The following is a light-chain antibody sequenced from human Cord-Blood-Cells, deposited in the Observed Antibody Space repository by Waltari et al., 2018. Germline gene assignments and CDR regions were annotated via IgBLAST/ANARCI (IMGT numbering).Light chain of an antibody. Sequence: QSVLTQPPSVSGAPGQRVTISCTGSSSNIGAGYDVHWYQQLPGTAPKLLIHCNSNRPSGVPDRFSGSKSGTSASLAITGLQAEDEADYYCQSYDSSLSGVVFGGGTKLTVL. CDR2: CNS. CDR1: SSNIGAGYD. CDR3: QSYDSSLSGVV. J-gene: IGLJ2*01. V-gene: IGLV1-40*01.